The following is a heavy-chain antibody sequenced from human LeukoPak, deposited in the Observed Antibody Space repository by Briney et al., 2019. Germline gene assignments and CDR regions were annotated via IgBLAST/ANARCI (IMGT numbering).Heavy chain of an antibody. CDR3: AGSPLRRIVGAFDI. V-gene: IGHV3-7*01. J-gene: IGHJ3*02. CDR2: IKQDGSEK. Sequence: PGGSLRLSCAASGFTFSSYWMSWVRQAPGKGLEWVANIKQDGSEKYYADSMKGRFTISRDNSKNTLYLQMNSLRAEDTAVYYCAGSPLRRIVGAFDIWGQGTMVTVSS. D-gene: IGHD1-26*01. CDR1: GFTFSSYW.